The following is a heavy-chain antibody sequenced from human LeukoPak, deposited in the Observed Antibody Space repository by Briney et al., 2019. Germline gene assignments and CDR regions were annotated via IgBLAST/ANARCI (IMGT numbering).Heavy chain of an antibody. CDR3: AADLSGSYYGVGY. CDR2: INPNSGGT. Sequence: ASVKVSCKASGYTFTGYYMHWVRQAPGQGLEWMGRINPNSGGTNYAQKFQERVTITRDMSTSTAYMELSSLRSEDTAVYYCAADLSGSYYGVGYWGQGTLVTVSS. V-gene: IGHV1-2*06. CDR1: GYTFTGYY. J-gene: IGHJ4*02. D-gene: IGHD1-26*01.